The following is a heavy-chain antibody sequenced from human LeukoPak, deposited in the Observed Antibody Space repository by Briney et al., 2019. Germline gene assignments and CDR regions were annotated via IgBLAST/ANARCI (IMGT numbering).Heavy chain of an antibody. Sequence: SQTLSLTCTVSGGSISSGGYYWSWIRQPAGKGLEWIGRIYTSGSTNYNPSLKSRVTISVDTSKNQFSLKLSSVTAADTAVYYCAREYDFWSGYPLDYMDVWGKGTTVTVSS. J-gene: IGHJ6*03. CDR3: AREYDFWSGYPLDYMDV. V-gene: IGHV4-61*02. D-gene: IGHD3-3*01. CDR2: IYTSGST. CDR1: GGSISSGGYY.